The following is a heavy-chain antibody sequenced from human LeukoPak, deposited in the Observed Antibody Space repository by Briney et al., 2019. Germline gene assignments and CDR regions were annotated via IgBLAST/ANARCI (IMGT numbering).Heavy chain of an antibody. CDR2: ISGSGGST. CDR3: AKDYYDSSGPPSGLDY. J-gene: IGHJ4*02. Sequence: GGSLRLSCAASGFTLSSYAMSWVRQAPGKGLEWVSAISGSGGSTYYADSVKGRFTISRDNSKNTLYLQMNSLRAEDTAVYYCAKDYYDSSGPPSGLDYWGQGTLVTVSS. CDR1: GFTLSSYA. D-gene: IGHD3-22*01. V-gene: IGHV3-23*01.